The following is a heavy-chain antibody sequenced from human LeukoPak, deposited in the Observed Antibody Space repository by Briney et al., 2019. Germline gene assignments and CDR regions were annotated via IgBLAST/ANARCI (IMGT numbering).Heavy chain of an antibody. CDR1: GYSFSMYW. V-gene: IGHV5-51*01. D-gene: IGHD6-13*01. CDR2: IDPSDSEI. J-gene: IGHJ4*02. Sequence: GEPLKISCQGLGYSFSMYWIGWVRHMPGKGREWMGVIDPSDSEITYSPSFQGHVTISVDESVNTAYLQWTTLKASDTALYYCARHRAVGGGHSTTWYTDYWGQGTLVSVSS. CDR3: ARHRAVGGGHSTTWYTDY.